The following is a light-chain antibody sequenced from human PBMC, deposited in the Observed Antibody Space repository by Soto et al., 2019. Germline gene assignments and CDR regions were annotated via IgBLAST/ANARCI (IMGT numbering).Light chain of an antibody. CDR1: SSNIGAGYD. Sequence: QLVLTQPPSVSGAPGQKITMSCTGSSSNIGAGYDVHWYQQLPGAAPRLLIYADNNRPSGVPDRFSASNSGTSASLAITGLQGEDEAVYYCQSYDTSLSGVIFGAGTKVTVL. CDR3: QSYDTSLSGVI. V-gene: IGLV1-40*01. CDR2: ADN. J-gene: IGLJ2*01.